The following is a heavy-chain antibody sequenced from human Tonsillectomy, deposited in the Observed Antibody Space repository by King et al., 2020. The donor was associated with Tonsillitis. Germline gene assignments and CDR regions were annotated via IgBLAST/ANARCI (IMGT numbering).Heavy chain of an antibody. J-gene: IGHJ4*02. CDR2: INQSGSI. D-gene: IGHD3-10*01. CDR3: AREGYGSGRVTFDY. V-gene: IGHV4-34*01. CDR1: GGSFSGYY. Sequence: VQLQQWGAGLLKPSETRSLTCAVYGGSFSGYYWRWIRQPPGKGLDGIGEINQSGSINYHPSLKSRVTISVDTSKNQFSLKLGSVTAADTAVYYCAREGYGSGRVTFDYWGQGTLVTVSS.